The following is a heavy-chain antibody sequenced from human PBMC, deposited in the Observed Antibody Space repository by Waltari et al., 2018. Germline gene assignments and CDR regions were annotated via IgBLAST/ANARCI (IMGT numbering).Heavy chain of an antibody. Sequence: EVQLVETGGGLIQPGGSLRLSCAASGFTVSSNYMSWVRQAPGKGLAWVSVIYSEGRTSSADSMKGRVTISRDNSKNTLYLQMNSLRAEDTAVYYCARTIQLCLDYWGQGTLVTVSS. J-gene: IGHJ4*02. CDR3: ARTIQLCLDY. CDR1: GFTVSSNY. CDR2: IYSEGRT. D-gene: IGHD5-18*01. V-gene: IGHV3-53*02.